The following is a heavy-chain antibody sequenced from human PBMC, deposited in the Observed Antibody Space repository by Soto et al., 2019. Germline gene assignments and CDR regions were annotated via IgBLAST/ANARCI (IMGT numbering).Heavy chain of an antibody. CDR2: ISAYNGNT. CDR3: ARGGVGGYGGGYWLPNWFAP. J-gene: IGHJ5*02. Sequence: QVQLVQSGAEVKKPGASVKVSCKASGYTFTSYGISWVRQAPGQGLEWMGWISAYNGNTNYAQKLQGRVTMTTDESTNTAYLELRSLSSDDTAVYSCARGGVGGYGGGYWLPNWFAPWGQGTLVTVSS. CDR1: GYTFTSYG. D-gene: IGHD1-26*01. V-gene: IGHV1-18*04.